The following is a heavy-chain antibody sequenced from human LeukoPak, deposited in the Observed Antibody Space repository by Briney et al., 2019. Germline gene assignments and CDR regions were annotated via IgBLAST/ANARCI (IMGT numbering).Heavy chain of an antibody. CDR3: ARGYIVDY. D-gene: IGHD1-1*01. CDR1: GFTFSSYG. CDR2: ISSNGGST. J-gene: IGHJ4*02. V-gene: IGHV3-64*01. Sequence: HPGGSLRLSCAASGFTFSSYGMHWVRQAPGKGLEYVSSISSNGGSTYHANSVKGRFTISRDNSKNTLYLQMGSLRAEDMAVYYCARGYIVDYWGQGTLVTVSS.